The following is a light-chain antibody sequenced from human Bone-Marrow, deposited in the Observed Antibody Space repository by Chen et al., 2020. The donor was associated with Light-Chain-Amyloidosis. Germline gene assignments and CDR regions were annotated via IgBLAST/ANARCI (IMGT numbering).Light chain of an antibody. J-gene: IGLJ1*01. CDR2: DVS. Sequence: QSALTQPAPVSGSPGQSITISCTGTSSDVGTYNFVSWYQQHPGKAPKVLIYDVSNRPSGVSNRFSGSKSGNTASLTISGLQAEDEADYYCSSYTTSGTHVFGTGTKVTVL. CDR3: SSYTTSGTHV. V-gene: IGLV2-14*01. CDR1: SSDVGTYNF.